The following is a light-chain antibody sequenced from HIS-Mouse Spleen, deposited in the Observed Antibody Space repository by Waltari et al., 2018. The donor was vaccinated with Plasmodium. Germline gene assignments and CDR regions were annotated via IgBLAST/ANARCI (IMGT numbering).Light chain of an antibody. CDR2: DFS. CDR1: SSDVGGYNY. V-gene: IGLV2-14*03. Sequence: QSALTQPASVSGSPGQSITISCTGTSSDVGGYNYVSWYQQHPGKAPELRIYDFSNRPSGVSKRVSGSKSGKTASLTISGLQAEDEADYYCSSYTSSSNVGFGGGTKLTVL. J-gene: IGLJ2*01. CDR3: SSYTSSSNVG.